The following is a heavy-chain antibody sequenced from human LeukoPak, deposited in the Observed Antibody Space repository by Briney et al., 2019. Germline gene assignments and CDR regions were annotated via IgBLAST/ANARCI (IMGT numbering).Heavy chain of an antibody. CDR2: ISGSGGST. CDR3: AKDGGYYGSGSYGTYYYYMDV. V-gene: IGHV3-23*01. Sequence: GGSLRLSCAASGFTFSSYGMSWVRQAPGKGLEWVSAISGSGGSTYYADSVKGRFTISRDNSKNTLYLQMNSLRAEDTAVYYCAKDGGYYGSGSYGTYYYYMDVWGKGTTVTISS. D-gene: IGHD3-10*01. CDR1: GFTFSSYG. J-gene: IGHJ6*03.